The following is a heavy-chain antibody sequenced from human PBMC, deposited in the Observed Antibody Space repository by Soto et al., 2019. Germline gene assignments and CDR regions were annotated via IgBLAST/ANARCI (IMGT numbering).Heavy chain of an antibody. CDR1: GFTFRTYW. Sequence: EVQLVGSGGGLVQPGGSLRLSCVASGFTFRTYWMTWVRQAPGKGLEWVANIKQDGSENYYVDSVRGRFAISRDNAKDSLYLQMNSLRVEDTAMYYCVRDGRYCTSANCRGEAYDIWGQGTMVTVSS. J-gene: IGHJ3*02. V-gene: IGHV3-7*04. CDR3: VRDGRYCTSANCRGEAYDI. CDR2: IKQDGSEN. D-gene: IGHD2-2*01.